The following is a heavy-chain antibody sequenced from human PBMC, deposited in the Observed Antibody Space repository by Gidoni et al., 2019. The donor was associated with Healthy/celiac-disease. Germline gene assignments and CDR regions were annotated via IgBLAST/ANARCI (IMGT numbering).Heavy chain of an antibody. CDR1: GFTFSSYG. D-gene: IGHD4-17*01. CDR3: ARDLTPDYGGNSFDY. CDR2: IWYDGSNK. V-gene: IGHV3-33*01. J-gene: IGHJ4*02. Sequence: QVQLVESGGGVVQPGRSLRLSCAASGFTFSSYGMHGVRQAPGKGLEWVAVIWYDGSNKYYADSVKGRFTISRDNSKNTLYLQMNSLRAEDTAVYYCARDLTPDYGGNSFDYWGQGTLVTVSS.